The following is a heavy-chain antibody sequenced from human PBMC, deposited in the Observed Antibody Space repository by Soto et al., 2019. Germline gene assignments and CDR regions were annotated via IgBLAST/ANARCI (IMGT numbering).Heavy chain of an antibody. V-gene: IGHV3-23*01. CDR2: ISASGDYT. CDR1: GFVFKNYD. D-gene: IGHD6-19*01. Sequence: GGSLRLSCVTSGFVFKNYDMGWVRQAPGKGLEWVSGISASGDYTYYADSVKGRFTISRDNSKNTLYLQMNSLRAEDTAVYFCAKDAPRPNGWYYFDYWGQGTLVTVSS. J-gene: IGHJ4*02. CDR3: AKDAPRPNGWYYFDY.